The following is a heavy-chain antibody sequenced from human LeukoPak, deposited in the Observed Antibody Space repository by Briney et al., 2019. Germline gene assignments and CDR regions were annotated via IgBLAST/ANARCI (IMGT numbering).Heavy chain of an antibody. J-gene: IGHJ4*02. CDR1: GGSISSGSYY. CDR3: GGRARDTPRSSGGSCFLEF. V-gene: IGHV4-61*02. Sequence: SETLSLTCTVSGGSISSGSYYWSWIRQPAGKGLEWIGRIYTSGSTNYNPSLKSRATISVDTSKNQFSLKLSSVTAADTAVYYWGGRARDTPRSSGGSCFLEFWGPGTPVHVP. D-gene: IGHD2-15*01. CDR2: IYTSGST.